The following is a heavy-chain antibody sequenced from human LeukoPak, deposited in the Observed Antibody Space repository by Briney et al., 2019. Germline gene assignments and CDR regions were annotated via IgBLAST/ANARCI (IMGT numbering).Heavy chain of an antibody. Sequence: PSETLSLTCTVSGASISSDNYYWGWIRQPPGKGLEWIGSIYYSGSTYYNPSLKSRVTISVDTSKNQFSLKLRSVTAADTAVYYCAREDYDILTGYYRRFDYWGQGTLVTVSS. D-gene: IGHD3-9*01. CDR2: IYYSGST. J-gene: IGHJ4*02. CDR1: GASISSDNYY. CDR3: AREDYDILTGYYRRFDY. V-gene: IGHV4-39*07.